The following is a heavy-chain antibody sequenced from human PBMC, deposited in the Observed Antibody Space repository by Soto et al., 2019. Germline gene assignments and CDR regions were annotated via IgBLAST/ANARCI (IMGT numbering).Heavy chain of an antibody. V-gene: IGHV4-59*08. J-gene: IGHJ4*02. CDR1: GGSISSYY. CDR3: ARHSIPHGPFDY. CDR2: IYYSGST. D-gene: IGHD2-2*02. Sequence: SETLSLTCTVSGGSISSYYWSWIRQPPGKGLEWIGCIYYSGSTDYNPSLKSRVTISLDTSKNQFSLKLSSVTAADTAVYCCARHSIPHGPFDYWGQGTLVTVSS.